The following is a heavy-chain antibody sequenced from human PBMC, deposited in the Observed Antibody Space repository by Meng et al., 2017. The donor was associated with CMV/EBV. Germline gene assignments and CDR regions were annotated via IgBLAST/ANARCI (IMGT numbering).Heavy chain of an antibody. CDR2: ISAYNGNT. CDR3: ARLYSPQGVITGLPGWFDP. J-gene: IGHJ5*02. D-gene: IGHD1-20*01. V-gene: IGHV1-18*01. Sequence: ASVKVSCKASGYTFTSYGISWVRQAPGQGLEWMGWISAYNGNTNYAQKLQGRVTMTTDTSTSTAYMELRSLRSDDTAVYYCARLYSPQGVITGLPGWFDPWGQGTLVTVSS. CDR1: GYTFTSYG.